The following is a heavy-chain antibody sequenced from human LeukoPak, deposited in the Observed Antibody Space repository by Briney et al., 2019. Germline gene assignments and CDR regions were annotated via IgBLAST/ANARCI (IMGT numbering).Heavy chain of an antibody. Sequence: PSQTLSLTCTVSGGSISSGGYYWSWIRQHPGKGLEWIGYIYYSGSTYCNPSLKSRVTISVDTSKNQFSLKLSSVTAADTAVYYCARVFSWGDYGDFPLDYWGQGTLVTVSS. CDR3: ARVFSWGDYGDFPLDY. V-gene: IGHV4-31*03. D-gene: IGHD4-17*01. CDR1: GGSISSGGYY. J-gene: IGHJ4*02. CDR2: IYYSGST.